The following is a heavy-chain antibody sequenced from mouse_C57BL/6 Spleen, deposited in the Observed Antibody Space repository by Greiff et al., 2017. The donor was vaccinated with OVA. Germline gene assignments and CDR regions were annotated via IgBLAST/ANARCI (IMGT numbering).Heavy chain of an antibody. D-gene: IGHD2-4*01. J-gene: IGHJ2*01. CDR1: GYTFTSYW. CDR2: IYPGSGST. CDR3: ARSGDYDDYFDY. V-gene: IGHV1-55*01. Sequence: QVQLQQPGAELVKPGASVKMSCKASGYTFTSYWITWVKQRPGQGLEWIGDIYPGSGSTNYNEKFKSKATLTADTSSSTAYMQLSSLTSEDSAVYYCARSGDYDDYFDYWGQGTTLTVSS.